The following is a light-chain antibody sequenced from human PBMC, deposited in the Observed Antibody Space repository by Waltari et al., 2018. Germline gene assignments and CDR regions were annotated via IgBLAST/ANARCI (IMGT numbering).Light chain of an antibody. CDR2: AAS. Sequence: AIQMTQSPSSLSASVGDRIIITCRASPGIRNDLGWYQQKPGNARKLLIDAASGLRSGVPSRFSGSGSGTDFTLSISSLQPEDFATYYCLQDYSYPRTFGQGTKVEI. CDR3: LQDYSYPRT. V-gene: IGKV1-6*01. J-gene: IGKJ1*01. CDR1: PGIRND.